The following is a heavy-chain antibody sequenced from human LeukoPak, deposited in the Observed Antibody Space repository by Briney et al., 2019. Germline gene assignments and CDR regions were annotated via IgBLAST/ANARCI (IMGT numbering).Heavy chain of an antibody. V-gene: IGHV3-64*01. CDR2: ISSNGGST. Sequence: PGGSLRLSCAASGFTFSSYAMHWVRQAPGKGLEYVSAISSNGGSTYYANSVKGRFTISRDNSKNTLYLQMGSLRAEDMAVYYCARDYFWAPRDKFYYYYMDVWGKGTTVTVSS. D-gene: IGHD2/OR15-2a*01. CDR1: GFTFSSYA. CDR3: ARDYFWAPRDKFYYYYMDV. J-gene: IGHJ6*03.